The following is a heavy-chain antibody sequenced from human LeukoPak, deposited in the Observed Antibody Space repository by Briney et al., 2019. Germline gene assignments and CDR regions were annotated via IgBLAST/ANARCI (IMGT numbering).Heavy chain of an antibody. CDR2: IYSGGFT. Sequence: GGSLRLSCAASGFTVSNNFLTWVRQAPGKGLECVSLIYSGGFTNDADSVRGRFTISRDNSKNTLYLQMNSLRVEDTAIYFCARGGYRSSSAFYYMDVWGKGTTVTVSS. CDR3: ARGGYRSSSAFYYMDV. CDR1: GFTVSNNF. J-gene: IGHJ6*03. V-gene: IGHV3-53*01. D-gene: IGHD6-6*01.